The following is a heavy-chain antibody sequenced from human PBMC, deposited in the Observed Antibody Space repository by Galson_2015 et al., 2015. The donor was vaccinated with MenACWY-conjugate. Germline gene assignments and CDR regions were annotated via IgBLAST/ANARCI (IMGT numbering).Heavy chain of an antibody. Sequence: SLRLSCAVSGFTFRNYWMTWVRQAPGKGLEWVASIKKDGSEKYYVDSVKGRFTISRDNTKNSMYLEMNSLRAEDTAVYYCERGHHGMDVWGQGTTVTASS. V-gene: IGHV3-7*03. CDR1: GFTFRNYW. CDR3: ERGHHGMDV. J-gene: IGHJ6*02. CDR2: IKKDGSEK.